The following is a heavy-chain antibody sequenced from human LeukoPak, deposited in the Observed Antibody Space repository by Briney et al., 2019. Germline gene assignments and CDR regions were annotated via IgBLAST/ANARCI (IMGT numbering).Heavy chain of an antibody. D-gene: IGHD4-17*01. V-gene: IGHV1-2*02. CDR3: ARLDRSYGDYIFDY. CDR2: INPNSGGT. CDR1: GYTFTGYY. J-gene: IGHJ4*02. Sequence: GASVKVSCKASGYTFTGYYMRWVRQAPGQGLEWMGWINPNSGGTNYAQKFQGRVTMTRDTSISTAYMELSRLRSDDTAVYYCARLDRSYGDYIFDYWGQGTLVTVSS.